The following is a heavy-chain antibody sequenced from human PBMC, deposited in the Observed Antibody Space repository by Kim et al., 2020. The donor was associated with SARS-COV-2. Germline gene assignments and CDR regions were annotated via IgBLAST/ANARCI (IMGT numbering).Heavy chain of an antibody. V-gene: IGHV3-30-3*01. CDR1: GFTFSSYA. Sequence: GGSLRLSCAASGFTFSSYAMHWVRQAPGKGLEWVAVISYDGSNKYYADSVKGRFTISRDNSKNTLYLQMNSLRAEDTAVYYCARDAAYYDFWSGPAPNYGMDVWGQGTTVTVSS. D-gene: IGHD3-3*01. J-gene: IGHJ6*02. CDR2: ISYDGSNK. CDR3: ARDAAYYDFWSGPAPNYGMDV.